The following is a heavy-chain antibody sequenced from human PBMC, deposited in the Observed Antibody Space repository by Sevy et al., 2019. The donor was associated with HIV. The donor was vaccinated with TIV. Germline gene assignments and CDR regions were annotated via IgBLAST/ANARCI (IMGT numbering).Heavy chain of an antibody. CDR3: ARYPHAVPHSSSFAS. Sequence: GGSLRLSCEASGFTFTRYAFHWVRQAPGKGLEWVAVISKEGTNKYYIDSVKGRFTISRDNSRNTLFLQMERLRAEDTAMDFCARYPHAVPHSSSFASWVQGTLVTVSS. CDR1: GFTFTRYA. V-gene: IGHV3-30-3*01. CDR2: ISKEGTNK. J-gene: IGHJ4*02. D-gene: IGHD6-19*01.